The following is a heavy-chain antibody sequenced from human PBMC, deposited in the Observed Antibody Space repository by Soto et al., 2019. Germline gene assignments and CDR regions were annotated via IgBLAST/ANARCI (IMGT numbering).Heavy chain of an antibody. CDR1: GGSITNSRYY. CDR2: VSSSGKT. CDR3: ARYSETALVTGFDC. J-gene: IGHJ4*02. Sequence: ASETLSLTCNVTGGSITNSRYYWVWVRQPPERGLEWIGAVSSSGKTFYIPSLESRVAITSDASKNDFSLSLTSVTAADTAAYYCARYSETALVTGFDCWGQGIRVTVSS. V-gene: IGHV4-39*02. D-gene: IGHD5-18*01.